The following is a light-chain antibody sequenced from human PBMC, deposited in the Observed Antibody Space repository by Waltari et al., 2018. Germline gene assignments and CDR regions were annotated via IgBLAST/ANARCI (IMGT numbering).Light chain of an antibody. Sequence: VVLTQSPATLSLSPGERATLSCRASQGVSKFLAWFQQKPGQSPRLLVYDVSTMATGIPSRFSGSGPWPEFILTINSLEPEDFAVYYCQQYDRWPLTFGGGTKLEIK. CDR1: QGVSKF. J-gene: IGKJ4*01. V-gene: IGKV3D-11*01. CDR3: QQYDRWPLT. CDR2: DVS.